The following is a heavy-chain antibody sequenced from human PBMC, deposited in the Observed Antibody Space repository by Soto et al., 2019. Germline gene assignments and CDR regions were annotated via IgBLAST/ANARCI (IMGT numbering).Heavy chain of an antibody. CDR3: FLYYYDSSGYYYFGY. CDR1: GFTFSNAW. D-gene: IGHD3-22*01. Sequence: GSLRLSCAASGFTFSNAWMNWVRQAPGKGLEWVGRIKSKTDGGTTDYAAPVKGRFTISRDDSKNTLYLQMNSLKTEDTAVYYCFLYYYDSSGYYYFGYWGQGTLVTVSS. V-gene: IGHV3-15*07. CDR2: IKSKTDGGTT. J-gene: IGHJ4*02.